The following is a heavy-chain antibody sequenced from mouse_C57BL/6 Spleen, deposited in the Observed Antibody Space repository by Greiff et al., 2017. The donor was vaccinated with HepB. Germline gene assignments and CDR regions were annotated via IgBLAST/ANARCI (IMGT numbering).Heavy chain of an antibody. Sequence: DVMLVESGGGLVKPGGSLKLSCAASGFTFSSYAMSWVRQTPEKRLEWVATISDGGSYTYYPDNVKGRFTISRDNAKNNLYLQMSHLKSEDTAMYYGARDTMGTTNYFDYWGQGTTLTVSS. D-gene: IGHD2-14*01. V-gene: IGHV5-4*01. CDR3: ARDTMGTTNYFDY. CDR2: ISDGGSYT. J-gene: IGHJ2*01. CDR1: GFTFSSYA.